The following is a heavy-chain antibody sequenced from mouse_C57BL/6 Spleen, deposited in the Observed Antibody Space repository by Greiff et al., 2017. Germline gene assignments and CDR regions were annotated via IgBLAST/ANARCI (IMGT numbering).Heavy chain of an antibody. CDR2: IWRGGST. J-gene: IGHJ4*01. Sequence: VQLQQSGPGLVQPSQSLSITCTVSGFSLTSYGVHWVRQPPGKGLEWLGVIWRGGSTDYNAAFISRLSISKDNSKSQVFFKMNSLQADDAAIYYCAKNYYGSSPSYAMDYWGQGTSVTVSS. V-gene: IGHV2-4*01. CDR1: GFSLTSYG. CDR3: AKNYYGSSPSYAMDY. D-gene: IGHD1-1*01.